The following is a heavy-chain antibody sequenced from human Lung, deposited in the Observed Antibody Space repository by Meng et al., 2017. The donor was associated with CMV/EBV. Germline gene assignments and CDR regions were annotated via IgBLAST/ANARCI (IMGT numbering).Heavy chain of an antibody. V-gene: IGHV1-18*04. D-gene: IGHD3-10*02. CDR3: ARVVVHYYARGDNADYSDY. CDR2: ISAYSGNT. J-gene: IGHJ4*02. CDR1: FNHFG. Sequence: FNHFGLIWVRPAPGKGLEWVGGISAYSGNTNYAQKIQDRVTMTTHTSSNTAYMELRSLRSDDTAIYYCARVVVHYYARGDNADYSDYWGQGTLVTVSS.